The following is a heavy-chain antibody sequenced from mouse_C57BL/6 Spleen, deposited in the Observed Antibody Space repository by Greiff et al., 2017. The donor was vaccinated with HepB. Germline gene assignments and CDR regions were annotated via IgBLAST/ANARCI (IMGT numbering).Heavy chain of an antibody. Sequence: VQLQQPGAELVRPGTSVKLSCKASGYTFTSYWMHWVKQRPGQGLEWIGVIDPSDSYTNYNQKFKGKATLTVDTSSSTAYMQLSSLTSEDSAVYYCARYSSNFDYWGQGTTLTVSS. V-gene: IGHV1-59*01. CDR3: ARYSSNFDY. J-gene: IGHJ2*01. CDR1: GYTFTSYW. CDR2: IDPSDSYT. D-gene: IGHD3-1*01.